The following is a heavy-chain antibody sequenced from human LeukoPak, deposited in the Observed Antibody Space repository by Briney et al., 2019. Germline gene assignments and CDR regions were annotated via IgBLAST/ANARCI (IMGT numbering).Heavy chain of an antibody. CDR1: GFTFSSHW. J-gene: IGHJ6*02. CDR3: ARDRCSGGSCYSRTFYYYYYGMDV. Sequence: GGSLRLSCAASGFTFSSHWMHWVRQAPGKGLVWVSRIKTDGTYTDYADSVKGRFTTSRDNAKNTLYLQMSSLRAEDTAVYYCARDRCSGGSCYSRTFYYYYYGMDVWGQGTTVTVSS. V-gene: IGHV3-74*01. D-gene: IGHD2-15*01. CDR2: IKTDGTYT.